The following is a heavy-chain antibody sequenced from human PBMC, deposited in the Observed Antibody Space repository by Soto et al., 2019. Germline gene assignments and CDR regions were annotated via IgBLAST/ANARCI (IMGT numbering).Heavy chain of an antibody. Sequence: RPVESLTLSCSATGFPFSDYDLRWIRQAPGKGLEWVSYINSSSRYTNKAESVKDRYTISKNKDKNTIKLQINSQRAEDTAVYYCARYTIFGGMRWFDPWGQGTLVTVSS. J-gene: IGHJ5*02. CDR1: GFPFSDYD. V-gene: IGHV3-11*06. CDR2: INSSSRYT. CDR3: ARYTIFGGMRWFDP. D-gene: IGHD3-3*01.